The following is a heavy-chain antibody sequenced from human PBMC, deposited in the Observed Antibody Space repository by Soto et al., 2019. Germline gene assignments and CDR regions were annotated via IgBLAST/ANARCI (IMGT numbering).Heavy chain of an antibody. CDR2: ISGSGDNT. D-gene: IGHD6-13*01. V-gene: IGHV3-23*01. CDR1: GFTFSSYA. J-gene: IGHJ5*02. CDR3: ATEPPPYSRSCYTSGP. Sequence: GGSLRLSCAASGFTFSSYAMSWVRQAPGKGLEWVSAISGSGDNTYYADSVKGRFTISRDNSKNTLYLQMNSLRAEDTAVYYYATEPPPYSRSCYTSGPWGQGPLVT.